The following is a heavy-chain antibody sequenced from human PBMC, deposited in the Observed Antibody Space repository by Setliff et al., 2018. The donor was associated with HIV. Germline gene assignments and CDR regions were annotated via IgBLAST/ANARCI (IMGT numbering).Heavy chain of an antibody. CDR2: INSASGGT. V-gene: IGHV1-2*02. Sequence: ASVQVSCKASGYTFTDYYIHWVRQAPGQGLEWMGWINSASGGTNYAQNFQGRVTVTRDTSINTAYVELNSLKSDDTAVYYCARDYLHVFDIWGQGTMVTVSS. CDR1: GYTFTDYY. CDR3: ARDYLHVFDI. J-gene: IGHJ3*02.